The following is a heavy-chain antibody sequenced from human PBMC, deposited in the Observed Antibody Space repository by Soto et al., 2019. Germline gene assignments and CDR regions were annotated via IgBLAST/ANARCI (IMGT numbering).Heavy chain of an antibody. CDR1: GFSFGDYA. CDR3: ARDGVQTKDFDYLYYGLDV. Sequence: PGGSLRLSCKASGFSFGDYAMNWFRQSPGEGLEWVGFVRSKVYGGTTDYAASVRGRFTISRDDSKSIAYLQMNRLKTDDTAVYYCARDGVQTKDFDYLYYGLDVWGPGTTVPVSS. V-gene: IGHV3-49*03. CDR2: VRSKVYGGTT. J-gene: IGHJ6*02. D-gene: IGHD3-16*01.